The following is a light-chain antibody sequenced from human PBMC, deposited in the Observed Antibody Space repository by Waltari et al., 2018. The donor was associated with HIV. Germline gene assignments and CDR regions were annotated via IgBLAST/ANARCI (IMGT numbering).Light chain of an antibody. CDR3: SSYTSSATGVL. J-gene: IGLJ2*01. Sequence: QSALTQHASVSGSPGQSITISCTGTSSDIGGYNFVSWYKQNPGRAPRLMIYEVTSRPSGVSNRFSGSRSGNTASLTISGLQAEDEADYYCSSYTSSATGVLFGGGTTLTVL. CDR1: SSDIGGYNF. V-gene: IGLV2-14*01. CDR2: EVT.